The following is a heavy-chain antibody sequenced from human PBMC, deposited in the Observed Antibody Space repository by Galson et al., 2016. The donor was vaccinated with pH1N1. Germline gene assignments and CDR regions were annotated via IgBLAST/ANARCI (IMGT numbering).Heavy chain of an antibody. CDR1: GFLFSSFG. V-gene: IGHV3-48*01. J-gene: IGHJ5*01. D-gene: IGHD4-17*01. Sequence: SLRLSCAASGFLFSSFGMNWVRQAPGKGLEWIAYISNSRSVIKYADSVRGRFTVSRDHVKNSLDLQMNSLRVDDTAVYYCARDTTVTTGPRWFASWGQGTLVSVSS. CDR3: ARDTTVTTGPRWFAS. CDR2: ISNSRSVI.